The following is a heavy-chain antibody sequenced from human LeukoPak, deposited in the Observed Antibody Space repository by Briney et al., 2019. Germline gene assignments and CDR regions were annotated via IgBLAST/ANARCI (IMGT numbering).Heavy chain of an antibody. J-gene: IGHJ3*02. D-gene: IGHD3-10*01. CDR2: ISYDGSNK. CDR1: GFTFSSYA. CDR3: ARARVVRGVMSGDAFDI. V-gene: IGHV3-30*04. Sequence: PGGSLRLSCAASGFTFSSYAMHWVRQAPGKGLEWVAVISYDGSNKYYADSVKGRFTISRDNSKNTLYLQMNSLRAEDTAVYYCARARVVRGVMSGDAFDIWGQGTMVTVSS.